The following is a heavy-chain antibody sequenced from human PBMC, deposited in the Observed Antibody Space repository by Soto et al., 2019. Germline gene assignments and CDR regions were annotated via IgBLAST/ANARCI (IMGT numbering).Heavy chain of an antibody. V-gene: IGHV4-61*01. J-gene: IGHJ4*02. Sequence: SETLSLTCTVSGGSVSSSSYYWSWIRQPPGKGLEWIGYKSNSGSTFYNPSLKSRVTISVDTSKSQFSLTLTSVTAADTAVYYCARQGYSGDRYFDYWGQGTLVTVS. D-gene: IGHD6-25*01. CDR3: ARQGYSGDRYFDY. CDR2: KSNSGST. CDR1: GGSVSSSSYY.